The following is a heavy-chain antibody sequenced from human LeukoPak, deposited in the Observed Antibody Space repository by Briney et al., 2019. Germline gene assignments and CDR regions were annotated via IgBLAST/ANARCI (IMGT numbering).Heavy chain of an antibody. Sequence: PSETLSLTCTVSGGSISSYYWSWIRQPAGKGLEWIGRIYTSGSTNYHPSLKSRVTMSVDTSKDQFSLKLSSVTAADTAVYYCARVSAVAGFLDYWGQGTLVTVSS. CDR3: ARVSAVAGFLDY. J-gene: IGHJ4*02. V-gene: IGHV4-4*07. D-gene: IGHD6-19*01. CDR2: IYTSGST. CDR1: GGSISSYY.